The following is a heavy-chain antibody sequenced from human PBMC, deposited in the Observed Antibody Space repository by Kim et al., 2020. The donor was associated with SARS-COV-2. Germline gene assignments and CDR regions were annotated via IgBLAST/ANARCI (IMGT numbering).Heavy chain of an antibody. Sequence: SETLSLTCAVSGGSISSSNWWSWVRQPPGKGLEWIGEIYHSGSTNYNPSLKSRVTISVDKSKNQFSLKLSSVTAADTAVYYCARVVVIVGATGVYYYYGMDVWGQGTTVTVSS. V-gene: IGHV4-4*02. J-gene: IGHJ6*02. CDR1: GGSISSSNW. CDR3: ARVVVIVGATGVYYYYGMDV. CDR2: IYHSGST. D-gene: IGHD1-26*01.